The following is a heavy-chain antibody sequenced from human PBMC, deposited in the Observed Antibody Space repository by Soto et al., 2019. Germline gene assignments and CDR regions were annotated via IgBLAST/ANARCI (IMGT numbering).Heavy chain of an antibody. D-gene: IGHD3-10*01. J-gene: IGHJ4*02. CDR1: GFTFSSYA. CDR2: ISYDGSNK. V-gene: IGHV3-30-3*01. Sequence: GGSLRLSCAASGFTFSSYAMHWVRQAPGKGLEWVAVISYDGSNKYYADSVKGRFTISRDNSKNTLYLQMNSLRAEDTAVYYCARETFNMVRGVFDYWGQGTLVTVSS. CDR3: ARETFNMVRGVFDY.